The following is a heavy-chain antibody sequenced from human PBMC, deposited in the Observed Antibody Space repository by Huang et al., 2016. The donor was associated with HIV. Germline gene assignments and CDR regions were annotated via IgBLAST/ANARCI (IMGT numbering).Heavy chain of an antibody. CDR2: ITRSSSHT. D-gene: IGHD3-16*01. CDR1: GFTFRSFT. CDR3: AFGAVFDGAFDF. V-gene: IGHV3-21*01. J-gene: IGHJ4*02. Sequence: EAQLVESGGGLVKPGGSLRLSCEVSGFTFRSFTMNWVRQAPGKGLGCVSSITRSSSHTYYADSMKGRFTISRDNARNSLYLQMTGLRAEDTAVYYCAFGAVFDGAFDFWGQGTPVTVSS.